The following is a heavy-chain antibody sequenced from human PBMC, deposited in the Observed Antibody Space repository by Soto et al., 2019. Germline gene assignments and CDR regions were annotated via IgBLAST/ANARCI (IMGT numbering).Heavy chain of an antibody. CDR2: IKQDGVEK. CDR1: GFTFSSYW. CDR3: ARSRYYDSSAYLTFDY. V-gene: IGHV3-7*01. D-gene: IGHD3-22*01. Sequence: PVGSLRLSCAVSGFTFSSYWMSWVRQAPGKGLEWVANIKQDGVEKYYVDSVKGRFSIARDNAKNSLYLQMNSLRAEDTAVYYCARSRYYDSSAYLTFDYWGQGTLVTVSS. J-gene: IGHJ4*02.